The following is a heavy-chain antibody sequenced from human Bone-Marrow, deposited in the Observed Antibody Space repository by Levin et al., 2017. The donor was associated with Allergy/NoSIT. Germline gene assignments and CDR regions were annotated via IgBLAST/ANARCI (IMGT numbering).Heavy chain of an antibody. CDR2: IPHSGSA. CDR3: ARDECAWFGECYGPDV. D-gene: IGHD3-10*01. J-gene: IGHJ6*02. CDR1: GDSISRGSYY. Sequence: SETLSLTCTVSGDSISRGSYYWTWIRQLPGKGLEWIGFIPHSGSASYDPSLRSRLTLSLDTSKNQFSLKLASVTVADTAVYYCARDECAWFGECYGPDVWGQGTTVIVSS. V-gene: IGHV4-31*03.